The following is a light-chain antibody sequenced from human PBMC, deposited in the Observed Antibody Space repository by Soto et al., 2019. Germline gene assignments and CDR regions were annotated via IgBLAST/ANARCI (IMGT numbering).Light chain of an antibody. CDR2: DAS. CDR3: QQYNSCWT. Sequence: DIQMTQSPSTLSASVGDRVTITCQASQNISNYLNWYQQKPGRAPKLLIYDASNLEAGVPSRFRGSGSGTEFTLTISSLQPDDFATYYCQQYNSCWTFGQGTKVDIK. J-gene: IGKJ1*01. V-gene: IGKV1-33*01. CDR1: QNISNY.